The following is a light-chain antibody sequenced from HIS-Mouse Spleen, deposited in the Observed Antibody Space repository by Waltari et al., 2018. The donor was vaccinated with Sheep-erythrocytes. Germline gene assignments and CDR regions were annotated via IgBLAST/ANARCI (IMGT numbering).Light chain of an antibody. CDR1: QSISSY. CDR2: AAS. J-gene: IGKJ4*01. Sequence: DIQMTQSPSSLSASVRDRVTITCRARQSISSYLNWYQQKPGKAPKLLIYAASSLQSGVPSRFSGSGSGTDFTLTISSLQPEDFATYYCQQSYSTPPTFGGGTKVEIK. V-gene: IGKV1-39*01. CDR3: QQSYSTPPT.